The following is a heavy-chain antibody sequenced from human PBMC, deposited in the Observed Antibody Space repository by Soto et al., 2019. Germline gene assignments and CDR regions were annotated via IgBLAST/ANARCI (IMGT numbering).Heavy chain of an antibody. V-gene: IGHV3-23*01. Sequence: EVPLLESGGGLVQPGGSLRLSCAASGFTFSSYAMSWVRQAPGKGLEWVSAISGSGGSTYYADSVKGRFTISRDNSKNTLYLQMNSLRAEDTAVYYCANVYGDYGNFDYWGQGTLVTVSS. J-gene: IGHJ4*02. CDR1: GFTFSSYA. D-gene: IGHD4-17*01. CDR2: ISGSGGST. CDR3: ANVYGDYGNFDY.